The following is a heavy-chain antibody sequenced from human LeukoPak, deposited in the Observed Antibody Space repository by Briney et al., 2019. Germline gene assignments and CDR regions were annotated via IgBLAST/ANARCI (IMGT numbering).Heavy chain of an antibody. CDR3: ARESYSSSPGWDYYYYMDV. Sequence: GGSLRLSCAASGFTFSSYWMSWVRQAPGKGLEWVANIKQDGSEKYYVDSVKGRFTISRDNAKNSLYLQMNSLRAEDTALYYCARESYSSSPGWDYYYYMDVWGKETTATVSS. CDR2: IKQDGSEK. J-gene: IGHJ6*03. CDR1: GFTFSSYW. D-gene: IGHD6-13*01. V-gene: IGHV3-7*03.